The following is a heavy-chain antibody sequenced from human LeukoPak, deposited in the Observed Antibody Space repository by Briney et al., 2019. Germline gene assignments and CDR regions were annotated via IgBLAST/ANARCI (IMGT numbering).Heavy chain of an antibody. D-gene: IGHD1-26*01. J-gene: IGHJ6*03. CDR1: GFTFSSYG. Sequence: GGSLRLSCAASGFTFSSYGMHWVRQAPGKGLEWVAFIRYDGSNKYYTDSVKGRFTISRDNSKNTLYLQMNSLRAEDTAVYYCAKGRGWEASYYYYYMDVWGKGATVTISS. CDR2: IRYDGSNK. V-gene: IGHV3-30*02. CDR3: AKGRGWEASYYYYYMDV.